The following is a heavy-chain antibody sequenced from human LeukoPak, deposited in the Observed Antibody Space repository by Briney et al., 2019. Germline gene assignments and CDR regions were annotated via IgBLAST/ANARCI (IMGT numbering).Heavy chain of an antibody. CDR1: GFTLSSYG. Sequence: GGSLRLSCAASGFTLSSYGMPWVRQAPGKGLEWVAVISYDGSNKYYADSVKGRFTISRDNSKNTLYLQMNSVRAEDTAVYYCAKGPYTRWFPLYYYYGMDVWGQGTTVTVSS. CDR2: ISYDGSNK. V-gene: IGHV3-30*18. D-gene: IGHD3-10*01. J-gene: IGHJ6*02. CDR3: AKGPYTRWFPLYYYYGMDV.